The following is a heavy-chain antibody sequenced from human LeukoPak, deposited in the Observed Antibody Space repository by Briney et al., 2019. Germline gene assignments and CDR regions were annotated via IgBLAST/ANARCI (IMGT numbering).Heavy chain of an antibody. CDR3: ARAWRSTDFWSGYYPYNWFDP. D-gene: IGHD3-3*01. CDR2: IYTSGST. CDR1: GGSISSGSYY. V-gene: IGHV4-61*02. Sequence: PSETLSLTCTVSGGSISSGSYYWSWIRQPAGKGLEWIGRIYTSGSTNYNPSLKSRVTISVDTSKNQFSLKLSSVTAADTAVYYCARAWRSTDFWSGYYPYNWFDPWGQGTLVTVSS. J-gene: IGHJ5*02.